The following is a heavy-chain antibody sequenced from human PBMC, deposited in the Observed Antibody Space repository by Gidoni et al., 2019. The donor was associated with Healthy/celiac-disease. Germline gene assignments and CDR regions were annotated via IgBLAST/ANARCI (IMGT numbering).Heavy chain of an antibody. CDR1: GFTFSGSA. CDR2: IRSKANSYAT. D-gene: IGHD2-2*01. CDR3: TMPCSSTSCPGHDSRGRYGMDV. V-gene: IGHV3-73*02. J-gene: IGHJ6*02. Sequence: EVQLVESGGGLVQPGGSLKLSCAASGFTFSGSAMHWVRQASGKGLEWVGRIRSKANSYATAYAASVKGRFTISRDDSKNTAYLQMNSLKTEDTAVYYCTMPCSSTSCPGHDSRGRYGMDVWGQGTTVTVSS.